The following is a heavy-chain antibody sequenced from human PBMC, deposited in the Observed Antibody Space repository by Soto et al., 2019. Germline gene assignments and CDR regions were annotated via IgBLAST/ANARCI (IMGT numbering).Heavy chain of an antibody. Sequence: GGSLRLSCAASGFTFSTYAMTWVRQAPGKGLEWVSAISASGGSTYYADSVKGRFTISRDNSKNTLYLQMNSLRAEDTAVYYCAKDRPITIFGVVTPREYNWFDPWGQGTLVTVSS. CDR3: AKDRPITIFGVVTPREYNWFDP. J-gene: IGHJ5*02. CDR1: GFTFSTYA. V-gene: IGHV3-23*01. CDR2: ISASGGST. D-gene: IGHD3-3*01.